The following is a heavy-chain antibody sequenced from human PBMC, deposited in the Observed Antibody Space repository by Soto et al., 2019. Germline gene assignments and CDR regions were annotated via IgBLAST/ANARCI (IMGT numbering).Heavy chain of an antibody. CDR3: ASTYSSGIDY. D-gene: IGHD6-19*01. Sequence: QVQLQESGPGLVKPSETLSLTCTVSGGSISSSSYYWGWIRQPPGKGQEWIVSIYYSGSTYYNPALKSRVTISVDTSENQFSLKLTSVTAADTAVYYCASTYSSGIDYWGQGTLVTVSS. V-gene: IGHV4-39*01. CDR2: IYYSGST. J-gene: IGHJ4*02. CDR1: GGSISSSSYY.